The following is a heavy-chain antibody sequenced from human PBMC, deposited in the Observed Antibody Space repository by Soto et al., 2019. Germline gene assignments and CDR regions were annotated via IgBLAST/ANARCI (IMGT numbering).Heavy chain of an antibody. CDR2: IYGDDDK. J-gene: IGHJ4*01. D-gene: IGHD2-21*02. CDR3: VHRSMVTSPDY. V-gene: IGHV2-5*02. Sequence: CGPTLVNPPHTLTMTCTFSVGWVRQPPGKAPSWLAFIYGDDDKRYSPSLWSRLTINKDTSKNQVVLTMTNLDHVDTATYYCVHRSMVTSPDYWG. CDR1: V.